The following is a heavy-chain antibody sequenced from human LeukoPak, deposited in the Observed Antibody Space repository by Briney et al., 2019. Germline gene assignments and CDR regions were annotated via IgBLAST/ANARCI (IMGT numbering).Heavy chain of an antibody. CDR1: GGSISSSSYY. CDR2: IYYSGST. Sequence: SETLSLTCTVSGGSISSSSYYWGWIRQPPGKGLEWIGSIYYSGSTYYNPSLKSRVTISVDTSKNQFSLKLSSVTAADTAVYYCARGGVVVVVREENFDYWGQGTLVTVSS. CDR3: ARGGVVVVVREENFDY. J-gene: IGHJ4*02. V-gene: IGHV4-39*07. D-gene: IGHD2-15*01.